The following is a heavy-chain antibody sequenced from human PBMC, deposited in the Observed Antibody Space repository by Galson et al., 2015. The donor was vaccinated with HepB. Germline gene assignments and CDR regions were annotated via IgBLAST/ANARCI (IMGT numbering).Heavy chain of an antibody. CDR3: AREEGVAVGTDTLDF. CDR1: GYSFTNYG. J-gene: IGHJ4*02. V-gene: IGHV1-18*01. CDR2: ISPYNGNT. Sequence: SVKVSCKASGYSFTNYGITWVRQAPGQGLEWMGWISPYNGNTNYAQNLQGRVTMTADTSTTTAFMELRGLKSDGTAVYYCAREEGVAVGTDTLDFWGQGTLLTVSS. D-gene: IGHD6-13*01.